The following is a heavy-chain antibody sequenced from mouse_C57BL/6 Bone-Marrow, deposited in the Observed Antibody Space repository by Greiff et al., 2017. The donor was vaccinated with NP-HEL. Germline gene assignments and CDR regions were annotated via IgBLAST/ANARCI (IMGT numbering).Heavy chain of an antibody. CDR3: ARKAYSNYASYFDY. V-gene: IGHV1-72*01. J-gene: IGHJ2*01. Sequence: QVQLQQPGAELVKPGASVMLSCKASGYTFTSYWFHWVKQWPGRALEWIGRIDPISGGIKYNEKFKSKATLTVDKPTSTAYMQLRSLTSEDSAVYYCARKAYSNYASYFDYWGQGTTLTVSS. CDR2: IDPISGGI. D-gene: IGHD2-5*01. CDR1: GYTFTSYW.